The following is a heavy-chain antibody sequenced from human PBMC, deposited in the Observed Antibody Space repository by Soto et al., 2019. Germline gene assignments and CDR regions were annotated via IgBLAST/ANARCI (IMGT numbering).Heavy chain of an antibody. CDR1: GGSISSSSYY. V-gene: IGHV4-39*01. D-gene: IGHD2-15*01. J-gene: IGHJ4*02. CDR2: IYYSGST. Sequence: QLQLQESGPGLVKPLETLSLTCTVSGGSISSSSYYWGWIRQPPGKGLEWIGSIYYSGSTYYNPSLKSRVTISVDTSKNQFSLKLSSVTAADTAVYYCARLSGGYCSGGSCYSTDYWGQGTLVTVSS. CDR3: ARLSGGYCSGGSCYSTDY.